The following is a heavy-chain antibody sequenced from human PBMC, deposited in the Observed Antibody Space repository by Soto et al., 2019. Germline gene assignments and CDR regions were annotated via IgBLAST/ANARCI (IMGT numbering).Heavy chain of an antibody. CDR1: GGLFSSYP. CDR3: ARGGSGYTWFNEF. CDR2: IIPVFQTA. Sequence: QAQLVQSGAEVKKPWSSVKVSCKASGGLFSSYPISWVRQVPGQGLEWMGGIIPVFQTAYYTQRFQGRVTITEDESTNTAHMELSSLRSEDTAIYYCARGGSGYTWFNEFWGQGTLVTVSS. J-gene: IGHJ4*02. V-gene: IGHV1-69*01. D-gene: IGHD3-22*01.